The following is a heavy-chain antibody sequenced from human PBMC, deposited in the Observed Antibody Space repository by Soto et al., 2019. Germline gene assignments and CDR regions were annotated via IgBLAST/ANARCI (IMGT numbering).Heavy chain of an antibody. D-gene: IGHD3-10*01. CDR1: GYTFTGYY. V-gene: IGHV1-2*04. J-gene: IGHJ5*02. Sequence: QVQLVQSGAEVKKPGASVKVSCKASGYTFTGYYMHWVRQAPGQGLEWMGWINPNSGGTNYAQKFQGWVTMTRDTSISTAYMELSRLSSDATAVYYCARDGQGTGWFGELLSGVMDNWFDPWGQGTLVTVSS. CDR2: INPNSGGT. CDR3: ARDGQGTGWFGELLSGVMDNWFDP.